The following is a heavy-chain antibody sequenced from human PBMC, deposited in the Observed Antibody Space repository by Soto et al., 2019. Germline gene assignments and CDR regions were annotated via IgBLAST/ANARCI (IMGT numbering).Heavy chain of an antibody. Sequence: QVQLVESGGGVVQPGRSLRLSCAASGFTFSSYGMHWVRQAPGKGLEWVAVIWYDGSNKYYADSVKGRFTISRDNSKNTLYLQMNSLRAEDTAVYYCARAHRGIDAFDIWGQGTMVTVSS. D-gene: IGHD3-10*01. V-gene: IGHV3-33*01. CDR1: GFTFSSYG. J-gene: IGHJ3*02. CDR2: IWYDGSNK. CDR3: ARAHRGIDAFDI.